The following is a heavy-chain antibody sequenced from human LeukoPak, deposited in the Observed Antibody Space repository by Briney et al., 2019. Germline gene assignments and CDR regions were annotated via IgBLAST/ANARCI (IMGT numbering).Heavy chain of an antibody. D-gene: IGHD6-13*01. CDR1: GYTFTSYG. CDR3: ARFIAAAGTPDY. J-gene: IGHJ4*02. V-gene: IGHV1-18*01. Sequence: ASVKVSCKASGYTFTSYGISWVRQAPGQGLEWMGWISAYNGNTNYAQKLQGRVTMTTDTSTRTAYMELRSLRSDDTAVYYCARFIAAAGTPDYWGQGTLVTVSS. CDR2: ISAYNGNT.